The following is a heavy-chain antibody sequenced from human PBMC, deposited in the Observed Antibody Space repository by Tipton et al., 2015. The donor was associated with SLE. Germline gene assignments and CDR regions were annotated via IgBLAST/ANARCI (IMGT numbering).Heavy chain of an antibody. Sequence: TLSLTCTVSGGSISSHYWSWIRQPPGKGLEWIGYIYYSGSTNYNPSLKSRVPISVDTSKNQFSLKLSSVTAADTAVYYCARGISLGYCRSTIGSLYYSYGMDVWGQGTTATFSS. D-gene: IGHD2-2*01. CDR1: GGSISSHY. J-gene: IGHJ6*02. CDR2: IYYSGST. CDR3: ARGISLGYCRSTIGSLYYSYGMDV. V-gene: IGHV4-59*11.